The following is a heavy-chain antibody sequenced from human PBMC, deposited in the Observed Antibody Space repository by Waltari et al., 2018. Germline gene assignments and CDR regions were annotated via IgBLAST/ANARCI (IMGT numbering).Heavy chain of an antibody. J-gene: IGHJ6*02. V-gene: IGHV4-4*02. CDR3: AKDGRQWLGWHMDV. D-gene: IGHD6-19*01. CDR2: IYHSGST. CDR1: GGSISSSNW. Sequence: QVQLQESGPGLVKPSGTLSLTCAVSGGSISSSNWWSWVRQPPGKGLEWIGEIYHSGSTNYNPSLKSRVTISVDKSKNQFSLKLSSVTAEDTAVYYCAKDGRQWLGWHMDVWGQGTTVTVSS.